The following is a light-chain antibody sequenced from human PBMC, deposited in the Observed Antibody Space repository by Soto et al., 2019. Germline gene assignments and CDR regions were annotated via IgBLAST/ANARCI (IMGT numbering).Light chain of an antibody. Sequence: DIHMTQSPSSLSASVGDRVTITCRASQAMSNYLAWYQQKPGKVPKLLIYAASSLQSGVPSRFNGSGSGTHFTLTISSLQPEDVATYYCQKYNGALWAFGQRTKVDIK. CDR3: QKYNGALWA. CDR2: AAS. V-gene: IGKV1-27*01. J-gene: IGKJ1*01. CDR1: QAMSNY.